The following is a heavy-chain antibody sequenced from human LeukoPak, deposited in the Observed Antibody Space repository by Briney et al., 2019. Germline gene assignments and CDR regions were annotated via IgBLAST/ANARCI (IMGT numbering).Heavy chain of an antibody. J-gene: IGHJ4*02. CDR3: ARSEYWAIGDY. CDR1: GYTFTSYY. V-gene: IGHV1-69*13. Sequence: AASVKVSCKASGYTFTSYYMHWVRQAPGQGLEWMGGIIPIFGTANYAQKFQGRVTITADESTSTAYMELSSLRSEDTAVYYCARSEYWAIGDYWGQGTLVTVSS. CDR2: IIPIFGTA. D-gene: IGHD2-21*01.